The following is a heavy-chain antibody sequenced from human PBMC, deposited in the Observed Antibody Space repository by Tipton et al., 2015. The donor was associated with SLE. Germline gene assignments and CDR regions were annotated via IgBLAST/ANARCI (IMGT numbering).Heavy chain of an antibody. D-gene: IGHD6-19*01. V-gene: IGHV4-59*08. Sequence: TLSLTCTISGGSISTYHWSWLRQSPGKGLEWIGYIHHSGSINYNPSLRNQVTMSMDTPQNQFSLKLSSVTAADTAVYYCARHFYNIGWNHFDNWGPGTLVTVSS. J-gene: IGHJ4*02. CDR3: ARHFYNIGWNHFDN. CDR2: IHHSGSI. CDR1: GGSISTYH.